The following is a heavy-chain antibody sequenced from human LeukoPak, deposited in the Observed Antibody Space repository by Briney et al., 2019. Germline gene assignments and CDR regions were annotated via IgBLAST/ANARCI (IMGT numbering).Heavy chain of an antibody. CDR1: GFTFSSYA. D-gene: IGHD2-2*03. Sequence: GGSLRLSCAASGFTFSSYAMSWVRQAPGKGLEWVSAISSSSSYIYYADSVKGRFTIPRDNAKNSLYLQMNSLRAEDTAVYYCARVDIVVVPAIFDYWGQGTLVTVSS. CDR2: ISSSSSYI. V-gene: IGHV3-21*01. J-gene: IGHJ4*02. CDR3: ARVDIVVVPAIFDY.